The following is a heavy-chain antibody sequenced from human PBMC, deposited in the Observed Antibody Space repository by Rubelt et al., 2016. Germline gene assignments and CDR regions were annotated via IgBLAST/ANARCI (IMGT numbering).Heavy chain of an antibody. J-gene: IGHJ5*02. V-gene: IGHV4-34*01. CDR2: INHSGST. D-gene: IGHD3-10*01. Sequence: QVQLQQWGAGLLKPSETLSLTCAVYGGSFSGYYWSWIRQPPGKGLEWIGEINHSGSTNYNPSLKCRGTISVDTAKNQFSRKLSSVTAADTAVYYCARVITYYYGSGSYSFYPWGQGTLVTVSS. CDR3: ARVITYYYGSGSYSFYP. CDR1: GGSFSGYY.